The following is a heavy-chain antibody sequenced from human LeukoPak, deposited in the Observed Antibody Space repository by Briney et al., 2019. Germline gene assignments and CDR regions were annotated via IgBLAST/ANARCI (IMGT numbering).Heavy chain of an antibody. V-gene: IGHV1-69*05. CDR2: IIPIFGTA. J-gene: IGHJ4*02. Sequence: SVKVSCKASGGTFSSYAISWVRQAPGQGLEWMGGIIPIFGTANYAQKFQGRVTITTDESTSTAYMELSSLRSEDTAVYYCARDLGVGATTFAYWGQGTLVTVSS. CDR3: ARDLGVGATTFAY. CDR1: GGTFSSYA. D-gene: IGHD1-26*01.